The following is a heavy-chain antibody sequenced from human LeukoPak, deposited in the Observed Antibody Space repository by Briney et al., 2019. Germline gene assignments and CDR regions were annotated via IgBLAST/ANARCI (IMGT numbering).Heavy chain of an antibody. J-gene: IGHJ4*02. CDR3: AKAPPNDYGGNLFDY. V-gene: IGHV3-21*04. CDR2: FTSRSRSI. Sequence: PGGSLRLSCAASGFTFSSFSMTWVRQAPGKGLEWLSSFTSRSRSIYYADSAKGRFTISRDNSKNTLYLQMNSLRAEDTAVYYCAKAPPNDYGGNLFDYWGQGTLVTVSS. CDR1: GFTFSSFS. D-gene: IGHD4-23*01.